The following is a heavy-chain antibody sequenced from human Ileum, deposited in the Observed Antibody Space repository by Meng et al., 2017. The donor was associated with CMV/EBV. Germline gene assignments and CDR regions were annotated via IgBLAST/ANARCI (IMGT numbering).Heavy chain of an antibody. V-gene: IGHV1-46*02. D-gene: IGHD2-15*01. CDR1: GYSFNSYY. CDR3: ARRDRSGSSCFYVY. J-gene: IGHJ4*02. Sequence: QVRWWQAGAVVKKPGASVKVSCKASGYSFNSYYMHWVRQAPGQGLEWLGIINPSAGSTTYAQRFQGRVTMTGDTSTSTFYMELSSLTFEDTAVYYCARRDRSGSSCFYVYWGQGTLVTVSS. CDR2: INPSAGST.